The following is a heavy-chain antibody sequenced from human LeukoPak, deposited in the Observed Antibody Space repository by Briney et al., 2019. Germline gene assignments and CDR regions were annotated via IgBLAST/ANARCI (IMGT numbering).Heavy chain of an antibody. CDR2: ISGSGGST. Sequence: PGGSLRLSCAASGFTFSSYAMSWVRQAPGKGLEWVSAISGSGGSTYYADSVKGRFTISRDNSKNTLYLQMNSLRAEDTAVYYCATYSGRMVVAATPLDYWGQGTLVTVSS. J-gene: IGHJ4*02. V-gene: IGHV3-23*01. D-gene: IGHD2-15*01. CDR1: GFTFSSYA. CDR3: ATYSGRMVVAATPLDY.